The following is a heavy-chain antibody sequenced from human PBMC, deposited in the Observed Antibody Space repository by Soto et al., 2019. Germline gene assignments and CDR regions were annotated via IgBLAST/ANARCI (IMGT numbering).Heavy chain of an antibody. CDR2: IDPSDSQT. CDR1: GYSFAGYW. CDR3: AKQIYDSDTGPNFQYYFDS. J-gene: IGHJ4*02. D-gene: IGHD3-22*01. Sequence: PGESLKISCKGSGYSFAGYWITWVRQKPGKGLEWMGRIDPSDSQTYYSPSFRGHVTISATKSITTVFLQWSSLRASDTAMYYCAKQIYDSDTGPNFQYYFDSWGQGTPVTVSS. V-gene: IGHV5-10-1*01.